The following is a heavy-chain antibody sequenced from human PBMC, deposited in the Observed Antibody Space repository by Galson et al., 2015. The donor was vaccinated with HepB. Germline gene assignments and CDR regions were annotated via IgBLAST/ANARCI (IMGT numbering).Heavy chain of an antibody. Sequence: SETLSLTCTVSGGSISSYYWSWIRQPPGKGLEWVGFIYYSGSTNYNPSLKSRVTISVDTSTNQFSLKLSSVTAADTAVYYCARLFADKVVVAATQPDWYFDLWGRGTLVTVSS. D-gene: IGHD2-15*01. CDR3: ARLFADKVVVAATQPDWYFDL. CDR1: GGSISSYY. V-gene: IGHV4-59*08. J-gene: IGHJ2*01. CDR2: IYYSGST.